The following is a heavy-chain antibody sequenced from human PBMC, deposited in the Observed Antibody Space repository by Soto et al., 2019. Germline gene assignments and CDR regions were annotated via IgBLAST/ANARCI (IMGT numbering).Heavy chain of an antibody. CDR2: TYYASKWNN. Sequence: QVQLQQSGPGLMKPSQTLSLTCAISGDSVSSNGVAWNWIRQSPSRGLEWLGRTYYASKWNNGYSPSVKSRITINLDTSKNQFSLQLHFVTPEDTAVYYCARGRKSAFDYWGQGTLVTVSS. CDR3: ARGRKSAFDY. CDR1: GDSVSSNGVA. V-gene: IGHV6-1*01. J-gene: IGHJ4*02.